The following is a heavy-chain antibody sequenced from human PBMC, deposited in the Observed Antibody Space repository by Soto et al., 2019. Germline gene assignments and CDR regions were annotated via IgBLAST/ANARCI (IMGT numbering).Heavy chain of an antibody. J-gene: IGHJ4*02. D-gene: IGHD6-19*01. CDR1: GYTFSGFY. CDR3: ASAAVTGTAGLDF. V-gene: IGHV1-2*02. Sequence: ASVKVFCKASGYTFSGFYMHWVRQAPGQGLEWMGWINPNSGGTKSAEKFQGRVTMTRDTSISTAYMELSRLTSDDTAVYYCASAAVTGTAGLDFWGRGTQVTVSS. CDR2: INPNSGGT.